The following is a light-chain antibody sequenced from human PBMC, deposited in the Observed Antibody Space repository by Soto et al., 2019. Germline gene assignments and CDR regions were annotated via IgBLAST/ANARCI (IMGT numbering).Light chain of an antibody. CDR1: QSLSSN. Sequence: ERVMTQSPATLSVSPGERATLSCRASQSLSSNLAWYQQKPGQAPRLLIYGASTRATGIPARFSGSVSGTAFTLTISSLQSEDFAVYYCQQYNGWPPLFGPGTKVDIK. V-gene: IGKV3-15*01. CDR2: GAS. J-gene: IGKJ3*01. CDR3: QQYNGWPPL.